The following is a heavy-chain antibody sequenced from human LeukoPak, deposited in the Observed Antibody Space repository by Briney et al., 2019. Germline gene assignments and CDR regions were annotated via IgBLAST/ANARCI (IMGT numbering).Heavy chain of an antibody. CDR2: IWYDGSNK. D-gene: IGHD1-14*01. V-gene: IGHV3-30*02. J-gene: IGHJ4*02. CDR1: GFTFSSYG. CDR3: AKNLVGNHYFDY. Sequence: GGSLRLSCAASGFTFSSYGMHWVRQAPGKGLEWVASIWYDGSNKYYADSVKGRFTISRDNSKNTLYLQMNSLRAEDTAVYYCAKNLVGNHYFDYWGQGTLVTVSS.